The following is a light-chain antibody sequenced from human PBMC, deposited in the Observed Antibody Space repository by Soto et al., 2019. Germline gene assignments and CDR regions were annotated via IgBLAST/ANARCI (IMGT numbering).Light chain of an antibody. V-gene: IGKV3-15*01. CDR1: QRVSSN. J-gene: IGKJ1*01. Sequence: EIVVTQSRATLSVCPGERATLSCRASQRVSSNLAWYQQKPGQAPRLLIYGASTRATGIPARFSGSGSGTEFTLTISSLQSEDFAVYYCQQYNNWPPWTFGQGTKVDIK. CDR2: GAS. CDR3: QQYNNWPPWT.